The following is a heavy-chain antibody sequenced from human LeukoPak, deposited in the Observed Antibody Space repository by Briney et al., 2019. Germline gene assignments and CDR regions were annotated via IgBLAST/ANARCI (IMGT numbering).Heavy chain of an antibody. Sequence: SETLSLTCSVSGAYIGTYYWSWMRQAPGKGLEWLGYIPPDGYNLNTPSLRSRVTITGATSENQFSLILSSVTAADTAVYYCTRHDVVPVLGHGMADWGQGNTVTVAS. J-gene: IGHJ6*02. CDR1: GAYIGTYY. CDR2: IPPDGYN. CDR3: TRHDVVPVLGHGMAD. V-gene: IGHV4-59*08. D-gene: IGHD2-2*01.